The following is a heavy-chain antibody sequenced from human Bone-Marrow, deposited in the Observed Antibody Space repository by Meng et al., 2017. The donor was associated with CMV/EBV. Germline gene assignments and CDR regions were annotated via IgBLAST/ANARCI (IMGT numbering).Heavy chain of an antibody. CDR3: AGDRCSNSCLVGNDAFDI. Sequence: AESLILSCAVSGFTFSSYSMHWVRQAPGKGLEWVADISYDGSNKYYTDSVKGRFTISRDNSKHTLCLQMNSLRAEDTAVYYRAGDRCSNSCLVGNDAFDIWCQGTMVTVSS. V-gene: IGHV3-30-3*01. CDR1: GFTFSSYS. CDR2: ISYDGSNK. D-gene: IGHD2-2*01. J-gene: IGHJ3*02.